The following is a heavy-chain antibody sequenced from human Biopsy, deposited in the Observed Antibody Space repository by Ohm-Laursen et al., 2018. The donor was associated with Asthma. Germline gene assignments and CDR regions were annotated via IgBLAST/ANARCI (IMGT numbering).Heavy chain of an antibody. V-gene: IGHV1-69*13. CDR2: LIPVLGTP. J-gene: IGHJ6*02. CDR3: ARGYSGSDRIVYYYAGLGV. D-gene: IGHD5-12*01. CDR1: GDSFSNYA. Sequence: SVPVSCQASGDSFSNYAISWVRQAPGQGLEWMGGLIPVLGTPDHAQMFEGRVTITADESTSTAYMELSSLSSEDTAVYYCARGYSGSDRIVYYYAGLGVWGQGTTVTVS.